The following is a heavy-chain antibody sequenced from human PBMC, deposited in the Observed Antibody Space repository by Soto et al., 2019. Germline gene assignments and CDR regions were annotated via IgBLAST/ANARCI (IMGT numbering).Heavy chain of an antibody. J-gene: IGHJ4*02. CDR3: LVADQPYYSDY. CDR2: ISAYNGNT. V-gene: IGHV1-18*01. CDR1: GYTFTSYG. D-gene: IGHD2-15*01. Sequence: QVQLVQSGAEVKKPGASVKVSCKASGYTFTSYGISWVRQAPGQGLEWMGWISAYNGNTNYAQKLQGRVTMTTDTTTSTAYMELRRRRSDDTAVYYCLVADQPYYSDYWGQGPLVTVSS.